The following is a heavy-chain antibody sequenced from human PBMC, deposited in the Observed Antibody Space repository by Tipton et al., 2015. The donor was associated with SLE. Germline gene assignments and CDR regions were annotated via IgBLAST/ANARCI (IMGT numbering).Heavy chain of an antibody. D-gene: IGHD3-22*01. V-gene: IGHV3-33*01. CDR2: IRYDGSDK. J-gene: IGHJ4*02. Sequence: RSLRLSCAASGFNFSAYGMHWVRQAPGKGLEWVAFIRYDGSDKYYAASVKGRFTISRDSSKSTLYLQMNSLRAEDTAVYYCARVPYYFDGPAYYSYYFDYWGQGTLVTVSS. CDR1: GFNFSAYG. CDR3: ARVPYYFDGPAYYSYYFDY.